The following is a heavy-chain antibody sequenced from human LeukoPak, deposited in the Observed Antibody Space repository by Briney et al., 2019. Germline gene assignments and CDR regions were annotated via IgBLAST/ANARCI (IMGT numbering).Heavy chain of an antibody. Sequence: ASVKVSCKASGYTFTSYGISWVRQAPGQGLEWMGWIRVYNADTTYAQKLQGRVTMTTDTSTSTAYMELRSLRSDDTAVYYCATGYCSRTNSRTDYWGQGTLGSV. CDR3: ATGYCSRTNSRTDY. V-gene: IGHV1-18*01. CDR1: GYTFTSYG. CDR2: IRVYNADT. J-gene: IGHJ4*02. D-gene: IGHD2-2*03.